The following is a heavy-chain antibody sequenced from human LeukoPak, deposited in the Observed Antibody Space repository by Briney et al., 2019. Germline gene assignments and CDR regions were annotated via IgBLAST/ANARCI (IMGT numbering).Heavy chain of an antibody. D-gene: IGHD6-19*01. V-gene: IGHV3-30*04. J-gene: IGHJ4*02. CDR1: GFTFRSYA. Sequence: GGSLRLSCAASGFTFRSYAMHWVRQAPGKGLEWVALISYDGSNIYYADSVKGRITISRDNSKNTLYVQMNSLRADDTAVYYCARGAYSSGWTTFDYWGQGILVTV. CDR2: ISYDGSNI. CDR3: ARGAYSSGWTTFDY.